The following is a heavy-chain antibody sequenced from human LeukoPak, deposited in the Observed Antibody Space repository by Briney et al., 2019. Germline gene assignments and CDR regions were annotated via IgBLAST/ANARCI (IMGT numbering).Heavy chain of an antibody. Sequence: PGGSLRLSCAASGFIFSSYWMRWVRQAPGKGLVWVSRISSDGSSTSYADSVKGRFTISRDNAQNTLYLQMNSLRAEDTAVYYCATSRTFDYWGQGTLVTVSS. J-gene: IGHJ4*02. CDR1: GFIFSSYW. V-gene: IGHV3-74*01. CDR3: ATSRTFDY. CDR2: ISSDGSST.